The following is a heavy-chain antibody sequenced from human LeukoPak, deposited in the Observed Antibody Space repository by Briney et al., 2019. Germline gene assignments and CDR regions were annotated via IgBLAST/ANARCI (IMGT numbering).Heavy chain of an antibody. D-gene: IGHD3-22*01. CDR2: IKQDGSEK. Sequence: GGSLRLSCAASGFTLRTYWMTWVRQAPGKGPEWVASIKQDGSEKHYVDSVKGRFTISRGNAENSLFLQMNSLRAEDTAAYYCVRLGDNSGYIDYWGQGTLVTVSS. CDR1: GFTLRTYW. V-gene: IGHV3-7*01. J-gene: IGHJ4*02. CDR3: VRLGDNSGYIDY.